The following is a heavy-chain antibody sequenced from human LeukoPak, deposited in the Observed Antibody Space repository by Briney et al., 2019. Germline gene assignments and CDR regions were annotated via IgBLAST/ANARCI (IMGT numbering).Heavy chain of an antibody. V-gene: IGHV3-30*04. CDR3: ARSHPDAFDI. J-gene: IGHJ3*02. CDR1: GFTFSSYA. CDR2: ISYDGSNK. Sequence: GRSLRLSCAASGFTFSSYAMHWVRQAPGKGLEWVAVISYDGSNKYYADSVKGRFTISRDNAKNSLYLQMNSLRAEDTAVYYCARSHPDAFDIWGQGTMVTVSS.